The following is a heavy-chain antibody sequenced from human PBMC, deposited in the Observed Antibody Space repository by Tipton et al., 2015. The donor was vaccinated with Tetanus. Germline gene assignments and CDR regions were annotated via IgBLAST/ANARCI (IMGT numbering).Heavy chain of an antibody. V-gene: IGHV3-11*01. CDR1: GFIFSDYY. CDR3: ARGRGGGRIR. CDR2: ISGTGNIK. J-gene: IGHJ4*02. Sequence: GSLRLSCAASGFIFSDYYMSWIRQTPGKGLEWLSYISGTGNIKSYADSAKGRFTVSRDNAKNSVFLQMNSLRGDDTAIYYCARGRGGGRIRWGQGTVVTVSS. D-gene: IGHD3-10*01.